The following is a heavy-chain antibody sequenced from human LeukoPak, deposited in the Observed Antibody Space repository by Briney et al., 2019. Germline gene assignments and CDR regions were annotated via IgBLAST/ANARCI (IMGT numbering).Heavy chain of an antibody. D-gene: IGHD1-26*01. CDR2: ISAYNGNT. V-gene: IGHV1-18*01. Sequence: ASVKVSCKASGYTFTSYGISWVRQAPGQGLEWMGWISAYNGNTNYAQKFQGRVTMTRDTSISTAYMELSRLRPDDTAVYYCARVARVGATRYFQHWGQGTLVTVSS. CDR3: ARVARVGATRYFQH. CDR1: GYTFTSYG. J-gene: IGHJ1*01.